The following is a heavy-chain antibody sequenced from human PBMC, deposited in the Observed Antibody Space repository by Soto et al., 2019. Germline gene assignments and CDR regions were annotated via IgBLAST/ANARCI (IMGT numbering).Heavy chain of an antibody. Sequence: GASVKVSCKASGYTFTSYAMHWVRQAPGQRLEWMGWINAGNGNTKYSQKFQGRVTITRDTSASTAYMELSSLRSEDTAVYYCARSGWFYDILTGYFDYWGQGTLVTVSP. D-gene: IGHD3-9*01. CDR2: INAGNGNT. J-gene: IGHJ4*02. CDR1: GYTFTSYA. CDR3: ARSGWFYDILTGYFDY. V-gene: IGHV1-3*01.